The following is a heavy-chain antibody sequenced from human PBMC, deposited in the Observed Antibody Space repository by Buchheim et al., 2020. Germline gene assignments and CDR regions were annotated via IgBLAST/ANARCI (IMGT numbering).Heavy chain of an antibody. J-gene: IGHJ4*02. CDR2: INHTGST. CDR3: ARGSSGWYPFFDY. D-gene: IGHD6-19*01. CDR1: GGSFTGYY. V-gene: IGHV4-34*01. Sequence: QVQLQQWGAGLLKPSESLSLTCAVYGGSFTGYYWSWIRQPPGKGLEWIGQINHTGSTKYNPHLKSRVTISAETSKNQFSLKLSSVTAAGTAVYYCARGSSGWYPFFDYWGQGTL.